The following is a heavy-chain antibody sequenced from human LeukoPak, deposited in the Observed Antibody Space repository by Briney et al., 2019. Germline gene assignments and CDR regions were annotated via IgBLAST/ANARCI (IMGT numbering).Heavy chain of an antibody. J-gene: IGHJ4*02. CDR3: AREWVVRGVITY. V-gene: IGHV1-2*02. CDR1: GYTFTGYY. CDR2: INPNSGGT. Sequence: ASVKVSCKASGYTFTGYYMHWVRQAPGQGLEWMGWINPNSGGTNYAQKFQGRVTMTRDTSISTAYMELSRLRSDDTAVYYCAREWVVRGVITYWGQGTLVIVSS. D-gene: IGHD3-10*01.